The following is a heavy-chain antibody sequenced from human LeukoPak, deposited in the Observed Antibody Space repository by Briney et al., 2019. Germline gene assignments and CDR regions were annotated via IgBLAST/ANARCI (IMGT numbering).Heavy chain of an antibody. CDR3: ARVSRNYYDSSGYYSSGLLYFDY. Sequence: SETLSLTCAVYGGSFSGYYWSWIRQPPGKGLEWIGEINHSGSTNYNPSLKSRVTISVDTSKNQFSLKLSSVTAADTAVYYYARVSRNYYDSSGYYSSGLLYFDYWGQGTLVTVSS. CDR1: GGSFSGYY. D-gene: IGHD3-22*01. V-gene: IGHV4-34*01. CDR2: INHSGST. J-gene: IGHJ4*02.